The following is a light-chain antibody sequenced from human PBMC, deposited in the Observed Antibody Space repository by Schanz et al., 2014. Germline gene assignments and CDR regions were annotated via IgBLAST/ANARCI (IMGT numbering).Light chain of an antibody. J-gene: IGLJ3*02. CDR2: TNN. Sequence: QSVLTQPPSASGTPGQTVTISCSGDISNIGSNTVNWYQQLPGTAPKLLIYTNNQRPSGVPDRFSGSKSGTSATLGITGLQTGDEADYYCGTWDSGLSAGRVFGGGTKLTVL. V-gene: IGLV1-44*01. CDR1: ISNIGSNT. CDR3: GTWDSGLSAGRV.